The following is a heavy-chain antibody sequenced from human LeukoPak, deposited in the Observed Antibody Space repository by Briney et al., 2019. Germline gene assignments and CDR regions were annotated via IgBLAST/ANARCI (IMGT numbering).Heavy chain of an antibody. CDR1: GGSISSGSYY. CDR3: AREQYNYGYYFDY. V-gene: IGHV4-61*09. J-gene: IGHJ4*02. CDR2: IYTSGIT. Sequence: PSQTLSLTCTVSGGSISSGSYYWSWIRQPAGKGLEWIGHIYTSGITNYNPSLKSRVTMSVDTSKNQVSLKVNSVTAADTAVYYCAREQYNYGYYFDYWGQGTLVTVSS. D-gene: IGHD5-18*01.